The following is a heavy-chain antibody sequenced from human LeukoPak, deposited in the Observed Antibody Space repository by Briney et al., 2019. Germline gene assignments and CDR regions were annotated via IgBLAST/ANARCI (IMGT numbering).Heavy chain of an antibody. J-gene: IGHJ6*03. V-gene: IGHV1-2*02. D-gene: IGHD2-15*01. CDR1: GYTFTGYY. CDR2: INPNSGGT. Sequence: GASVKVSCKASGYTFTGYYMHWVRQAPGQGLEWMGWINPNSGGTNYAQKFQGRVTMTRDTSISTAYMELSRLRSDDTAVYYCARDINCSGGSCHTYYYYYYYMDVWGKGTTVTVSS. CDR3: ARDINCSGGSCHTYYYYYYYMDV.